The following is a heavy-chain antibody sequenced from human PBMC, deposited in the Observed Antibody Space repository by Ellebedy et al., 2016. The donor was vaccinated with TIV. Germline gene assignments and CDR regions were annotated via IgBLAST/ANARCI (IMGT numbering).Heavy chain of an antibody. CDR3: TKDLLRGIWGGSGRDY. CDR1: GFTFDDYA. V-gene: IGHV3-9*01. D-gene: IGHD7-27*01. J-gene: IGHJ4*02. CDR2: ISWRGHYI. Sequence: GGSLRLSCAASGFTFDDYAMHWVRQAPGKGLEWVSGISWRGHYICYADSFRGRFTISRGNAKNSLYLQMNSLRIEDTAVYYCTKDLLRGIWGGSGRDYWGQGTLVTVSS.